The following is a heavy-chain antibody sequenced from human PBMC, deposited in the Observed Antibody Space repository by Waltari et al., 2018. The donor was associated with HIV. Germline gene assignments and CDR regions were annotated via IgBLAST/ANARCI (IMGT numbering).Heavy chain of an antibody. CDR2: MNPNSGNT. J-gene: IGHJ4*02. D-gene: IGHD6-19*01. CDR3: ARVRPGYSSGPWYFDY. CDR1: GYTFTSYD. Sequence: QVQLVQSGAEVKKPGASVKVSCKASGYTFTSYDINWVRPATGQGLEWMGWMNPNSGNTGYAQKFQGRVTMTRNTSISTAYMELSSLRSEDTAVYYCARVRPGYSSGPWYFDYWGQGTLVTVSS. V-gene: IGHV1-8*01.